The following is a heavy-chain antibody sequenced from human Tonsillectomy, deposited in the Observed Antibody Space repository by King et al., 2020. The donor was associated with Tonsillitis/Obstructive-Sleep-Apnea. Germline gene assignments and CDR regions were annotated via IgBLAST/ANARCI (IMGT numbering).Heavy chain of an antibody. CDR2: IRSKSYGGTT. V-gene: IGHV3-49*04. J-gene: IGHJ3*02. D-gene: IGHD1/OR15-1a*01. CDR1: GFTSGDYA. CDR3: SRLPSRLLSTTNDAFDI. Sequence: VQLVESGGGLVQPRRSLRLSCTGSGFTSGDYAMSWVRQAPGKGLEWGGFIRSKSYGGTTEYAASVKGRFTISRDDSKSIAYLQMNSLKTEDTAVYYCSRLPSRLLSTTNDAFDIWGQGTMVTVSS.